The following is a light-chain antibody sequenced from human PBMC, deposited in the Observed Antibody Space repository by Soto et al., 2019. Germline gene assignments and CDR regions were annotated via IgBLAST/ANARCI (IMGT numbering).Light chain of an antibody. CDR1: SSNIGGSNY. Sequence: QSVLTQPPSASGTPGQRVTISCSGSSSNIGGSNYVYWYQQLPGTAPNFLIHSGMQRPSGVHDRFSGPKSGTSASLAISGLRSDDDAVYYCASWDDMMSAVVFGGGTKVTVL. V-gene: IGLV1-47*02. J-gene: IGLJ3*02. CDR3: ASWDDMMSAVV. CDR2: SGM.